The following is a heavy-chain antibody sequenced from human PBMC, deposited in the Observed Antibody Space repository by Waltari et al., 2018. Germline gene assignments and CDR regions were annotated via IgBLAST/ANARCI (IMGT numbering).Heavy chain of an antibody. J-gene: IGHJ3*02. CDR2: IYPGDPDT. CDR1: GYSFTTYW. Sequence: EVQLVQSGAEVKKPGESLKISCKASGYSFTTYWIGWVRQMHGKGLEWMGFIYPGDPDTRYSPSFEGKVTISADESISTAYLQWSSLKASDTAMYYCARHPNSYYDFWDGYFEAFDMWGRGTMVTVSS. CDR3: ARHPNSYYDFWDGYFEAFDM. D-gene: IGHD3-3*01. V-gene: IGHV5-51*01.